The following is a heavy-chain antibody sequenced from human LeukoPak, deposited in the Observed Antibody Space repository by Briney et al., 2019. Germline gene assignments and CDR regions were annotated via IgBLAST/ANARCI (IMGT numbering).Heavy chain of an antibody. D-gene: IGHD2-21*01. J-gene: IGHJ4*02. CDR1: GFTFNSYA. V-gene: IGHV3-23*01. CDR2: ISGSGGAT. CDR3: AKVHLSILFPFDS. Sequence: GGSLRLSCAASGFTFNSYAMSWVRQAPGQGLEWVSGISGSGGATYYADPVKGRFTISRDNSKNALYLQMNSLRADDTAVYYCAKVHLSILFPFDSWGQETLVTVSS.